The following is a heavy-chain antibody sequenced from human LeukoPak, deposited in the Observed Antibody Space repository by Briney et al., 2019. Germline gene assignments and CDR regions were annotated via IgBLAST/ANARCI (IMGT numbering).Heavy chain of an antibody. V-gene: IGHV4-59*01. CDR1: GASIDSYY. Sequence: SETLSLTCTISGASIDSYYWSWIRQPPGKGLEWIGYIYYSGTTNYNPSLKRRVTISVDTSKNQFSLKLSSVTAADTAVYYCAADLGWSYPGGWFDPWGQGTLVTVSS. CDR3: AADLGWSYPGGWFDP. J-gene: IGHJ5*02. D-gene: IGHD2-15*01. CDR2: IYYSGTT.